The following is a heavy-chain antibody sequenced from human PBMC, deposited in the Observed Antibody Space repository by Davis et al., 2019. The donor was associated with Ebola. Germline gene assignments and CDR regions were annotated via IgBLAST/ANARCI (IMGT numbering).Heavy chain of an antibody. Sequence: GESLKISCAASGFTFSSYGMHWVRQAPGKGLEWVAVIWYDGSNKYYADSVKGRFTISRDNSKNTLYLQMNSLRAEDTAVYYCARDGFWSGMFDYWGQGTLVTVSS. CDR1: GFTFSSYG. V-gene: IGHV3-33*01. CDR2: IWYDGSNK. CDR3: ARDGFWSGMFDY. J-gene: IGHJ4*02. D-gene: IGHD3-3*01.